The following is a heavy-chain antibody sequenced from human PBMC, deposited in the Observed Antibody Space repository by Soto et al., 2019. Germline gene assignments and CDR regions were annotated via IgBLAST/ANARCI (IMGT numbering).Heavy chain of an antibody. D-gene: IGHD2-15*01. CDR2: ISYDGSNK. CDR3: ARDSSYGGKNGGWFDP. CDR1: GFTFSSYA. V-gene: IGHV3-30-3*01. Sequence: GGSLRLSCAASGFTFSSYAMHWVRQAPGKGLEWVAVISYDGSNKYYADSVKGRFTISRDNSKNTLYLQMNSLRAEDTAVYYCARDSSYGGKNGGWFDPWGQGTLVTVSS. J-gene: IGHJ5*02.